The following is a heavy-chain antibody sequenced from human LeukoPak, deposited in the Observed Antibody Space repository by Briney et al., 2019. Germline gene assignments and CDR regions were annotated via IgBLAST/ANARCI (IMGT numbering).Heavy chain of an antibody. CDR1: GGSTSSNY. CDR2: MYFSGST. J-gene: IGHJ4*02. Sequence: PSEALSLTCTVSGGSTSSNYWSWIRQPPGKGLEWIGFMYFSGSTNYNPSLKSRVTISVDTSKNQFSLKLSSVTAADTAVYYCVRGSAGSGSYYLLDYWGQGTLVTVSS. D-gene: IGHD3-10*01. V-gene: IGHV4-59*01. CDR3: VRGSAGSGSYYLLDY.